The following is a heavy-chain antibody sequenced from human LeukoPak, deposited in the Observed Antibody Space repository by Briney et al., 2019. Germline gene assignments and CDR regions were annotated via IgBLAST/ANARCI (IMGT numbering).Heavy chain of an antibody. Sequence: GGSLRLPCAASGFTFSSYAMCWVRQAPGKGLEWVSVIYSGGSTYYADSVKGRFTTSRDNSKNTLYLQMNSLRAEDTAVYYCARESGGRADYWGQGTLVTVSS. CDR3: ARESGGRADY. J-gene: IGHJ4*02. V-gene: IGHV3-53*01. D-gene: IGHD2-15*01. CDR2: IYSGGST. CDR1: GFTFSSYA.